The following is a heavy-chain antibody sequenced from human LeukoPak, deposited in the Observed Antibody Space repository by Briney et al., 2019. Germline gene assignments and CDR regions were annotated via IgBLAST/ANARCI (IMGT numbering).Heavy chain of an antibody. CDR1: GFTFSNAW. CDR2: IKSKTDGGTT. CDR3: TTEVPAYCGGDCTY. D-gene: IGHD2-21*02. Sequence: PGGSLRLSCAASGFTFSNAWMSWVRQAPGKGLEWVGRIKSKTDGGTTDYAAPVKGRFTISRDDSKNTLYLQMNSLKTEDTPVYYCTTEVPAYCGGDCTYWGQGTLVTVSS. J-gene: IGHJ4*02. V-gene: IGHV3-15*01.